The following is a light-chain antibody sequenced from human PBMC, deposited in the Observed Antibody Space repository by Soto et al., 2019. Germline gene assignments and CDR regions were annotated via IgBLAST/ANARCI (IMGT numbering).Light chain of an antibody. CDR1: SSDVGGYNY. J-gene: IGLJ1*01. CDR2: EVS. V-gene: IGLV2-14*01. CDR3: FSYTSSPAYG. Sequence: QSVRTEQGSVAGSGGRPITISCTGTSSDVGGYNYVSWYQLHPGKAPKLMIYEVSNRPSGISNRFSASKSGNTASLTISGLQAEDEADYYCFSYTSSPAYGFGTRTKVTVL.